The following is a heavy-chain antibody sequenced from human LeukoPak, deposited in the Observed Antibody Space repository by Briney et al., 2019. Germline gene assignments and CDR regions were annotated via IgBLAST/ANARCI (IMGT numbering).Heavy chain of an antibody. CDR2: IYYSGRT. CDR3: ARVRNYYDSSGYRP. J-gene: IGHJ4*02. CDR1: X. D-gene: IGHD3-22*01. V-gene: IGHV4-39*01. Sequence: XXGWIRXXXXXGXXWSGSIYYSGRTYYNPSLKSRVTISVDTSKNQFSLKLSSVTAADTAVYYCARVRNYYDSSGYRPWGQGTLVTVSS.